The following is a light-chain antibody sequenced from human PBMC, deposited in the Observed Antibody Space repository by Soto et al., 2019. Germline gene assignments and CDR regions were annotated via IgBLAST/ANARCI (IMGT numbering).Light chain of an antibody. CDR3: QQYDSSPYT. Sequence: EIVLTQSPGTLSLSPGERATLSCRASQSVSSRFLTWYQQKPSQAPRLLMYGASSMSTGIPERFSGTGCGADFPLAISSLLPEDFAVYYCQQYDSSPYTFGLGTKLEIK. V-gene: IGKV3-20*01. CDR2: GAS. J-gene: IGKJ2*01. CDR1: QSVSSRF.